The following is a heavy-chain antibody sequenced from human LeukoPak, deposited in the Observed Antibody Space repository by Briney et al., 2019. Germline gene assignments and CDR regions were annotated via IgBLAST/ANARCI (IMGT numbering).Heavy chain of an antibody. CDR3: ARVGSGGAWFDF. CDR1: SGSITGYY. V-gene: IGHV4-59*01. J-gene: IGHJ4*02. D-gene: IGHD6-19*01. Sequence: SETLSLTCTVSSGSITGYYWSWIRQPPGKGLEWIGYVYATGSTNYNPSLKTRATISIDTSNNQLSLTLTSVTAADTAVYYCARVGSGGAWFDFWGQGTLVSVSS. CDR2: VYATGST.